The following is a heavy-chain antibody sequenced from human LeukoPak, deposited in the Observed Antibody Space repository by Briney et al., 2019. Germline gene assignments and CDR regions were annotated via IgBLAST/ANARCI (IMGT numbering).Heavy chain of an antibody. Sequence: GESLQISCKGSGYRFTSYWITWVRQMPGKGLEWMGRIDPTDSYTNYSPSFQGHVTISADKSISTAYLQWSSLKASDTAMYYCARPSTHGYSYGYDYWGQGTLVTVSS. V-gene: IGHV5-10-1*01. CDR1: GYRFTSYW. J-gene: IGHJ4*02. D-gene: IGHD5-18*01. CDR2: IDPTDSYT. CDR3: ARPSTHGYSYGYDY.